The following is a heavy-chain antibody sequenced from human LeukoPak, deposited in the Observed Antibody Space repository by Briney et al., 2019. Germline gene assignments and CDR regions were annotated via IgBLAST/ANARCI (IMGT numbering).Heavy chain of an antibody. CDR1: GGSISSNNYY. CDR2: IYYSGST. CDR3: ATYYDSSGYYYAY. V-gene: IGHV4-39*01. Sequence: PSETLSLTCTVSGGSISSNNYYWGWIRQPPGKGLEWIGNIYYSGSTYYNPSLKSRVTISVDTSKNQFSLKLTSVTAADTAVYFCATYYDSSGYYYAYWGQGTLVTVSS. J-gene: IGHJ4*02. D-gene: IGHD3-22*01.